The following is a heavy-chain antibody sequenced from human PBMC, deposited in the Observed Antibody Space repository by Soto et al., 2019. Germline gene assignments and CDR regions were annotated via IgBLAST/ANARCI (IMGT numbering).Heavy chain of an antibody. Sequence: EVQLVESGGDLVQPGGSLKLSCAASGFSISGFEVQWIRQAPGKGLEWVGRMRRKAVGYATAYGASVKGRFTVSRDDSKNTMYLQMNSLQTEDTTIYYCTRYLFHYPVDYGMDVWGQGTTVTVSS. CDR2: MRRKAVGYAT. CDR3: TRYLFHYPVDYGMDV. CDR1: GFSISGFE. J-gene: IGHJ6*02. V-gene: IGHV3-73*02. D-gene: IGHD5-12*01.